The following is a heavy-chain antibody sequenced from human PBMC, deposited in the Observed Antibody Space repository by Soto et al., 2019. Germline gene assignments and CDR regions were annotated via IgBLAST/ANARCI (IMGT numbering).Heavy chain of an antibody. D-gene: IGHD2-2*01. J-gene: IGHJ5*02. Sequence: ASVKVYCKASGYSFTIYYMHWVRQAPGQGLEWMGIINPSGGSTSYAQEFQGRVTMTRDTSTSTVYMELSSLRSEDTAVYYCAREVEVHTPVFGAWGQGTLVTVSS. CDR1: GYSFTIYY. V-gene: IGHV1-46*01. CDR3: AREVEVHTPVFGA. CDR2: INPSGGST.